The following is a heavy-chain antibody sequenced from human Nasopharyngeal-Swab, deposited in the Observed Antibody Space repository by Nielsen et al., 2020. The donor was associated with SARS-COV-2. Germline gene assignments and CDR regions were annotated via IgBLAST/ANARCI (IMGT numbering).Heavy chain of an antibody. CDR3: ARLGGDGWYFDL. CDR1: GFTFSSYW. Sequence: GESLKISCAASGFTFSSYWVSWVRQAPGKGLEWVANIKQDGSEKYYVDSVKGRFTISRDNAKNSLYLQMNSLRAEDTAVYYCARLGGDGWYFDLWGRGTLVTVSS. D-gene: IGHD2-21*02. V-gene: IGHV3-7*03. J-gene: IGHJ2*01. CDR2: IKQDGSEK.